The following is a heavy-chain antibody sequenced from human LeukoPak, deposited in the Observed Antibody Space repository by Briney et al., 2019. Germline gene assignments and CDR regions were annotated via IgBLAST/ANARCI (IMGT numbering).Heavy chain of an antibody. V-gene: IGHV1-3*01. CDR2: INAGNGDT. J-gene: IGHJ4*02. CDR1: GYIFTSYA. Sequence: ASVKVSCKASGYIFTSYAMHWVRQAPGQRLEWMGWINAGNGDTKFSQNYQARVTITRDASAGTAYMELSSLTSEDTAVYFCARGLWSAHRREYYFDSWGQGTLVTVSS. CDR3: ARGLWSAHRREYYFDS. D-gene: IGHD3-3*01.